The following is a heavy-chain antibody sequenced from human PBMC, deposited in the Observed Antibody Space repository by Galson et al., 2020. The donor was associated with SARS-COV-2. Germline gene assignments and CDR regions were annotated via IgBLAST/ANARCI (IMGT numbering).Heavy chain of an antibody. CDR1: GFTFSSYA. CDR2: ISYDGSNK. D-gene: IGHD6-13*01. CDR3: ASDGSGRYSSSWDAFDI. V-gene: IGHV3-30*04. J-gene: IGHJ3*02. Sequence: GESLKISCAASGFTFSSYAMHWVRQAPGKGLEWVAVISYDGSNKYYADSVKGRFTISRDNSKNTLYLQMNSLRAEDTAVYYCASDGSGRYSSSWDAFDIWGQGTMVTVSS.